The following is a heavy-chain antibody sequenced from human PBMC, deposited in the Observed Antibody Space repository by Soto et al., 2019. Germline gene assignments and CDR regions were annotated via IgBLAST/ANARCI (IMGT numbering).Heavy chain of an antibody. CDR2: ISGRGSST. V-gene: IGHV3-23*01. Sequence: EVQLLNSGGGLVQPGGSLRLSCAASGFTFSNYDMNWVRQAPGKGLEGVSAISGRGSSTYYADSVKGRFTISRDDSKNTAYLKMNSLRAEDTAVYYCVKGSIVAGAIRYDLDYWGQGTLVTVSS. CDR1: GFTFSNYD. CDR3: VKGSIVAGAIRYDLDY. J-gene: IGHJ4*02. D-gene: IGHD2-2*01.